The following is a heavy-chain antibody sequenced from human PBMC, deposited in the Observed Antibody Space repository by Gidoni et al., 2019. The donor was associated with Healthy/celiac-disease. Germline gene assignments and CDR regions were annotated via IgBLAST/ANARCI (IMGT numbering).Heavy chain of an antibody. CDR1: GFTFRSYS. Sequence: EVQLVESGGGLVKPGGSLRLSCAASGFTFRSYSMNWVRQAPGKGLEWVSSISSSSSYIYYADSVKGRFTISRDNAKNSLYLQMNSLRAEDTAVYYCAITGIAAAGYNWFDPWGQGTLVTVSS. CDR3: AITGIAAAGYNWFDP. J-gene: IGHJ5*02. CDR2: ISSSSSYI. D-gene: IGHD6-13*01. V-gene: IGHV3-21*01.